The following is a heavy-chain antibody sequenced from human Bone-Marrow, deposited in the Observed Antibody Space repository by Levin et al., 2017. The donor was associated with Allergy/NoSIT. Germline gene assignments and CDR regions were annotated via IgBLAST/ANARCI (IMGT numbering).Heavy chain of an antibody. Sequence: SQTLSLTCFVSGDSISSSTFYWAWIRQSPGKGLEWIGTIYYTGSTSYNPSLKSRVNMSVDTSKNQFALKLNSLTAADTAVYYCARRHYGRGRFDPWGQGIPVTVST. CDR2: IYYTGST. CDR1: GDSISSSTFY. CDR3: ARRHYGRGRFDP. J-gene: IGHJ5*02. V-gene: IGHV4-39*01. D-gene: IGHD3-10*02.